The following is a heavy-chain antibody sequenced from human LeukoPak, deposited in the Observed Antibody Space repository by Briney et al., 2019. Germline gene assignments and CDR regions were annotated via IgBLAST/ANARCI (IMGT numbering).Heavy chain of an antibody. Sequence: PSETLSLTCTVSGGSISSYYWSWIRQPAGKGLEWIGRIYTSGSTNYNPSLKSRVTMSVGTFKNQFSLNLTSVPGADTAVYYCARVYSSSSGTTFDYWGQGTLVTVCS. V-gene: IGHV4-4*07. D-gene: IGHD6-6*01. J-gene: IGHJ4*02. CDR3: ARVYSSSSGTTFDY. CDR2: IYTSGST. CDR1: GGSISSYY.